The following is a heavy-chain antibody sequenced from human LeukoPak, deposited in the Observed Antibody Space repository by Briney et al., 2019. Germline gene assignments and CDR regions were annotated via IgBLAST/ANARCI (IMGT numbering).Heavy chain of an antibody. CDR1: GFTFSSYG. J-gene: IGHJ4*02. V-gene: IGHV3-33*06. CDR3: AKEDDFWSGYSGY. CDR2: IWYDGSNK. D-gene: IGHD3-3*01. Sequence: GGSLRLSCAASGFTFSSYGMHWVRQAPGKGLEWVAVIWYDGSNKYYADSVKGRSTISRDNSKNTLYLQMNSLRAEDTAVYYCAKEDDFWSGYSGYWGQGTLVTVSS.